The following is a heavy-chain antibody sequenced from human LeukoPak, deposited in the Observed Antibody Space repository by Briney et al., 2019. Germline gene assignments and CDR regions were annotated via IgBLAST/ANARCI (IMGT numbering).Heavy chain of an antibody. CDR1: GFTFSNYW. V-gene: IGHV3-74*01. CDR3: VRGCNRASCPYYFDS. D-gene: IGHD2/OR15-2a*01. Sequence: GGSLRLSCAASGFTFSNYWMHWVRQAPGKGLVWVSRINSDGINTSYADSVKGRFTISRDNAKNTLNLQMNSLRAEDTAVYYCVRGCNRASCPYYFDSWAQGTLVTVSS. CDR2: INSDGINT. J-gene: IGHJ4*02.